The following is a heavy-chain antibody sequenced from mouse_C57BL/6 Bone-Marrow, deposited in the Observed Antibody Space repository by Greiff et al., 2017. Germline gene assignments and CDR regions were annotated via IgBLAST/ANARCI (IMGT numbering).Heavy chain of an antibody. CDR1: GFTFSDYG. D-gene: IGHD3-2*02. J-gene: IGHJ4*01. V-gene: IGHV5-17*01. Sequence: EVKLMESGGGLVKPGGSLKLSCAASGFTFSDYGMHWVRQAPEKGLEWVAYISSGSSTIYYADTVKGRFTISRDTAKNTLFLQMTSLRSEDTAMYYCARASQAYYYAMDYWGQGTSVTVSS. CDR2: ISSGSSTI. CDR3: ARASQAYYYAMDY.